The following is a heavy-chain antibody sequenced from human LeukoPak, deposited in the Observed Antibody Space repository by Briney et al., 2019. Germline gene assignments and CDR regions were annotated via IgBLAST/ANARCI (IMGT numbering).Heavy chain of an antibody. CDR1: GYTFSTYW. CDR2: ICPGAPDT. CDR3: AREGGSYPTFDY. Sequence: EALKTSFKGSGYTFSTYWIGWVRPVPGKGPEWMGIICPGAPDTSYSPCLQAQVTISADNSISPAYLQWSSLKASENAMYYCAREGGSYPTFDYWGQGTLVTVSS. D-gene: IGHD1-26*01. V-gene: IGHV5-51*01. J-gene: IGHJ4*02.